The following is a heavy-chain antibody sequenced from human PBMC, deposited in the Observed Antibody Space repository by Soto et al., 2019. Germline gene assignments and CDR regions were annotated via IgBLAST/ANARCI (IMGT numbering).Heavy chain of an antibody. Sequence: QVQLVQSGPEVKKPGASVKVSCKTSGYTFTSYGISWVRQAPGQGLEWMGWITANNVNTNYVQKFQGRVTMTTDTSTATAYMELRSLRSDDTAVYYCARDMGGYYFEPNDYWGQGTLVTVSS. D-gene: IGHD3-22*01. J-gene: IGHJ4*02. CDR3: ARDMGGYYFEPNDY. V-gene: IGHV1-18*01. CDR1: GYTFTSYG. CDR2: ITANNVNT.